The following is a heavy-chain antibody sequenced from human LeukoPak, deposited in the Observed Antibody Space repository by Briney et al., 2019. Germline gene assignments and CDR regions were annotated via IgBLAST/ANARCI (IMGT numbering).Heavy chain of an antibody. CDR3: AKGASGSYHTPYDY. D-gene: IGHD1-26*01. Sequence: GGPLRLSCAASGFTFSSYAMSWVRQAPGKGLEWVSDISGSGGSTYYADSVKGRFTISRDNSKNTLYLQMNSLRAEDTAVYYCAKGASGSYHTPYDYWGQGTLVTVSS. J-gene: IGHJ4*02. CDR1: GFTFSSYA. V-gene: IGHV3-23*01. CDR2: ISGSGGST.